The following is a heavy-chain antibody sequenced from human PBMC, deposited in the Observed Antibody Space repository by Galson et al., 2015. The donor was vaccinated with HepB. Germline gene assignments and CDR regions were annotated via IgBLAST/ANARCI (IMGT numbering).Heavy chain of an antibody. V-gene: IGHV3-30*18. CDR1: GFTFSSYG. CDR2: ISYDGSNK. CDR3: AKGGYSGYDYVGGFDY. Sequence: SLRLSCAASGFTFSSYGMHWVRQAPGKGLEWVAVISYDGSNKYYADSVKGRFTISRDNSKNTLYLQMNSLRAEDTAVYYCAKGGYSGYDYVGGFDYWGQGTLVTVSS. D-gene: IGHD5-12*01. J-gene: IGHJ4*02.